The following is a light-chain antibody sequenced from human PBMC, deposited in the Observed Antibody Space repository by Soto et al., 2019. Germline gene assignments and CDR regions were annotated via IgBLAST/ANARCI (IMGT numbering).Light chain of an antibody. CDR2: WAS. CDR3: QQYYGSPVT. J-gene: IGKJ4*01. CDR1: QSVLYNSNNKNF. Sequence: DIVMTQSPDSLPVSLGERATINCKSSQSVLYNSNNKNFLAWYQQKLGQPPKLLIYWASTRESGVPDRFSGSGSGTDFTLTISSLQAEDVAVYYCQQYYGSPVTFGGGTKVEIK. V-gene: IGKV4-1*01.